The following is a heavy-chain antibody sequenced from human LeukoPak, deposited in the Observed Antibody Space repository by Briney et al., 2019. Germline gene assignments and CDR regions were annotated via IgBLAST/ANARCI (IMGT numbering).Heavy chain of an antibody. V-gene: IGHV1-8*02. D-gene: IGHD6-19*01. CDR3: ARVGSDSSGWRRFDY. CDR1: GYTFTSFD. Sequence: ASVKVSCKASGYTFTSFDIIWVRQAPGQGLEWMGWMTPNSGTTGYAQKFQGRVTMTRDTSISTAYMELSRLRSDDTAVYYCARVGSDSSGWRRFDYWGQGTLVTVSS. CDR2: MTPNSGTT. J-gene: IGHJ4*02.